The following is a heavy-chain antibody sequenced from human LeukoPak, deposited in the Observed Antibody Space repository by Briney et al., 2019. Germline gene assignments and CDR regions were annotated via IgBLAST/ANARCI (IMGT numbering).Heavy chain of an antibody. CDR2: ISASGTGT. Sequence: GGSLRLSCAASGFTFSSYAMSWVRQAPGKGLEWVSAISASGTGTYYADSVKGRFTISRDNSKNTLFLQMNSLRAEDTAMYYCAKEMGRVGAYFDYWGQGTLVTVSS. D-gene: IGHD1-26*01. CDR1: GFTFSSYA. CDR3: AKEMGRVGAYFDY. J-gene: IGHJ4*02. V-gene: IGHV3-23*01.